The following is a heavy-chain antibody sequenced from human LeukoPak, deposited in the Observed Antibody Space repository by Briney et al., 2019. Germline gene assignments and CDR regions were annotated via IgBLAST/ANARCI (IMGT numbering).Heavy chain of an antibody. Sequence: GGSLRLSCAASGFTFDDYAMHWVRQAPGKGLEWVSGISWNSGSIGYADSVKGRFTVSRDNAKNSLYLQMNSLRAEDTSLYYCASLYSYGHGSSYYYYMDVWGKGTTVTVSS. D-gene: IGHD5-18*01. V-gene: IGHV3-9*01. J-gene: IGHJ6*03. CDR3: ASLYSYGHGSSYYYYMDV. CDR2: ISWNSGSI. CDR1: GFTFDDYA.